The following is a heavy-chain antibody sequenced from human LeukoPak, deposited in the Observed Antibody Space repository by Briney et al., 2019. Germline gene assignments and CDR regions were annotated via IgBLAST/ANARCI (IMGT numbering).Heavy chain of an antibody. CDR3: AKPVAAYYYDSSGYSPFDY. CDR1: GFTFSSYA. D-gene: IGHD3-22*01. V-gene: IGHV3-23*01. Sequence: GGSLRLSCAASGFTFSSYAMSWVRRAPGKGLEWVSAISGSGGSTYYADSVKGRFTISRDNSKNTLYLQMNSLRAEDTAVYYCAKPVAAYYYDSSGYSPFDYWGQGTLVTVSS. CDR2: ISGSGGST. J-gene: IGHJ4*02.